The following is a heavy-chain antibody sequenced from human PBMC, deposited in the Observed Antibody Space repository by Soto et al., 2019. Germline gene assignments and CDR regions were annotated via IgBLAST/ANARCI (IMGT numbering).Heavy chain of an antibody. J-gene: IGHJ3*01. Sequence: QVQLQQWGAGLLKPSETLSLTCAVYGDSFSGYNWNWIRQPPGKGLEWIGQINHGGSTAYNPSLNSRVTISVDTSKTQFSLQLGSVTAADTAVYYCARGGSRYGADAFDVWGQGAMVTVSS. V-gene: IGHV4-34*01. CDR1: GDSFSGYN. CDR3: ARGGSRYGADAFDV. CDR2: INHGGST. D-gene: IGHD5-18*01.